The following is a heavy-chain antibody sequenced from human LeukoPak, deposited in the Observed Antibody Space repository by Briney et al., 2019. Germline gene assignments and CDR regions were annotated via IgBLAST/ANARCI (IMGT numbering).Heavy chain of an antibody. D-gene: IGHD3-3*01. J-gene: IGHJ4*02. CDR3: AKGSGITIFGVVPPDY. V-gene: IGHV3-23*01. CDR2: ISGSGGGT. Sequence: GGSLRLSCAASGFNFSNYAMTWVRQAPGKGLEWASGISGSGGGTYYADSVKGRLAISRDNSKNTLYLQMNNLRAEDTAVYYCAKGSGITIFGVVPPDYWGQGTLVTVSS. CDR1: GFNFSNYA.